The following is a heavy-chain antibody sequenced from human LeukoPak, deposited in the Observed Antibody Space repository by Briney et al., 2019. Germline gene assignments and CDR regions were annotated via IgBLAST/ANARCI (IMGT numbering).Heavy chain of an antibody. V-gene: IGHV4-61*09. CDR2: IYTSGST. D-gene: IGHD2-2*01. Sequence: SETLSLTCTVSGGSISSGSYYWSWIRQPAGKGLEWIGHIYTSGSTNYNPSLKSRVTISVDTSKNQFSLKLSSVTAADTAVYYCARFSGIVVVPAAPELDYYYYMDVWGKGTTVTVSS. CDR3: ARFSGIVVVPAAPELDYYYYMDV. CDR1: GGSISSGSYY. J-gene: IGHJ6*03.